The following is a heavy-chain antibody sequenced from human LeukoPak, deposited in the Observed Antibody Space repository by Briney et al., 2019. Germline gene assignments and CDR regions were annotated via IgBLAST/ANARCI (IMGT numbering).Heavy chain of an antibody. Sequence: GGTLRLSCAASGFTFSSYAMSWVRQAPGKGLEWVSAISGSGGSTYYADSVKGRFTISRDNSKNTLYLQMNSLRAEDTAVYYCAYHFWMGSFDYWGQGTLVTVSS. CDR3: AYHFWMGSFDY. CDR1: GFTFSSYA. J-gene: IGHJ4*02. V-gene: IGHV3-23*01. D-gene: IGHD3-3*01. CDR2: ISGSGGST.